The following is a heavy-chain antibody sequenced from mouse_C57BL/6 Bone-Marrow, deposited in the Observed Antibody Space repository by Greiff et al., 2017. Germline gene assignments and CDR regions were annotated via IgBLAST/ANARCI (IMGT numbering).Heavy chain of an antibody. V-gene: IGHV8-8*01. J-gene: IGHJ1*03. CDR2: TWWDDDK. CDR1: GFSLSTYGMG. CDR3: ARNLIYYGYDWYFGV. Sequence: QVTLKESGPGILQPSQTLSLTCSFSGFSLSTYGMGVGGIRQPPGKGLEWLAHTWWDDDKYYKPAMKSGLTISKDTSKNQVFHTVANVDTADTATDYCARNLIYYGYDWYFGVWGTGTTVTVSS. D-gene: IGHD2-2*01.